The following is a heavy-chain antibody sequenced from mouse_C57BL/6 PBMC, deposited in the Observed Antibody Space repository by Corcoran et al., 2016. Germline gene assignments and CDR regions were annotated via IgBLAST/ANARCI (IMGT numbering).Heavy chain of an antibody. CDR1: GYTFTDYY. D-gene: IGHD1-1*01. V-gene: IGHV1-26*01. J-gene: IGHJ3*01. Sequence: EVQLQQSGPELVKPGASVKISCKASGYTFTDYYMNWVKQSHGKSLEWIGDINPNNGGTSYNQKFKGKATLTVDKSSSTAYMELRSLTSEDSAVYYCARWGYYGSSYSFAYWGQGTLVTVSA. CDR2: INPNNGGT. CDR3: ARWGYYGSSYSFAY.